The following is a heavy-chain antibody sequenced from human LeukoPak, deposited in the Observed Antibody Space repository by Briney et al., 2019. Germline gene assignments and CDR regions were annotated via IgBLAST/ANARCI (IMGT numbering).Heavy chain of an antibody. Sequence: PSETLALTCAVYGVSFSGYYWSWIRQPPRKGLEWIGEINHSGSTNYNPSLKSRVTISVDTSKNQFSLKLGSVTAADTAVYYCAGYYYDTPYGMDVWGQGTTVTVSS. V-gene: IGHV4-34*01. CDR1: GVSFSGYY. J-gene: IGHJ6*02. CDR3: AGYYYDTPYGMDV. CDR2: INHSGST. D-gene: IGHD3-22*01.